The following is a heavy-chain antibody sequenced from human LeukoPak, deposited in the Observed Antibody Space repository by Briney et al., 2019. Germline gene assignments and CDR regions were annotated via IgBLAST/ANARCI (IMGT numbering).Heavy chain of an antibody. CDR2: ISTYHGNT. CDR3: ARVPDLSLREFALSLADY. CDR1: GYIFTKYD. D-gene: IGHD3-16*01. J-gene: IGHJ4*02. V-gene: IGHV1-18*01. Sequence: GASVKVSCKTSGYIFTKYDIIWVRQAPGQGLEWMGWISTYHGNTNYAQNVHDRVTMTADTSTSTANMELRSLRSDDTAVYYCARVPDLSLREFALSLADYWGQGTLVTVSS.